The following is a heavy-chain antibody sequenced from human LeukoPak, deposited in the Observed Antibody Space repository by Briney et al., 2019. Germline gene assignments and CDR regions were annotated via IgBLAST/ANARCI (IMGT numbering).Heavy chain of an antibody. CDR2: INPSGGST. V-gene: IGHV1-46*01. CDR1: GHTFTGYY. Sequence: GASVKVSCKASGHTFTGYYMHWVRQAPGQGLEWMGIINPSGGSTSYAQKFQGRVIMTRDTSTSTVYMELSSLRSEDTAVYYCARGRSTTAPAGGYFQPWGQGTLVTVSS. J-gene: IGHJ1*01. CDR3: ARGRSTTAPAGGYFQP. D-gene: IGHD6-13*01.